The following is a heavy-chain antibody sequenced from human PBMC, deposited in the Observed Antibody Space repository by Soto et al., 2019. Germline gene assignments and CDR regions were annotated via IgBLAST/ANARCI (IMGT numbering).Heavy chain of an antibody. V-gene: IGHV3-30-3*02. D-gene: IGHD2-21*02. CDR3: AKTYDCARTDCYRAFDI. CDR2: ISSDGKNN. J-gene: IGHJ3*02. CDR1: GFTFSSYA. Sequence: QVQLVESGGGVIQPGRSLRLSCAASGFTFSSYAMHWFRQAPGTGPEWVAVISSDGKNNAYADSVKGRFTISRDNSENTLYLQMDSLRSEDAAVYYCAKTYDCARTDCYRAFDIWGQGTMVTVSS.